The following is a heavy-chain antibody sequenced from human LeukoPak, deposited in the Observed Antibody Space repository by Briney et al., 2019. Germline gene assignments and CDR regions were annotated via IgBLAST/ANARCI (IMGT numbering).Heavy chain of an antibody. D-gene: IGHD3-16*01. V-gene: IGHV1-69*04. CDR2: IIPILGIA. CDR3: ARGTGGTQAFDI. J-gene: IGHJ3*02. CDR1: GGTFSCYA. Sequence: SVKVSCKASGGTFSCYAISWVRQAPGQGLEWMGRIIPILGIANYAQKFQGRVTITADKSTSTAYMELSSLRSEDTAVYYCARGTGGTQAFDIWGQGTMVTVSS.